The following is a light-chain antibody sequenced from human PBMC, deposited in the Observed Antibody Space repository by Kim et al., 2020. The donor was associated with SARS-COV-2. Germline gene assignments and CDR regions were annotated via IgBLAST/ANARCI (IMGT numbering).Light chain of an antibody. V-gene: IGLV3-9*01. J-gene: IGLJ2*01. CDR1: NNGNKN. CDR2: GDS. CDR3: QVWDSSTLI. Sequence: SVAMGQTARITGGGNNNGNKNVHWYQQRPGQAPVLVIYGDSNRPSGIPERLSGSKSGNTATLTISRAQAGDEADYYCQVWDSSTLIFGGGTKLTVL.